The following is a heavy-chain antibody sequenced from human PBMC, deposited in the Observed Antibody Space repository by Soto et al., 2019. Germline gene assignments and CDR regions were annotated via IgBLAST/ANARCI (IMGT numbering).Heavy chain of an antibody. CDR3: ARGGSSWSYCYYFGMDV. Sequence: QVQLVESGGSVVQPGRSLRLSCAASGFTFRTYGMHWVRQAPGKGLEWVAVIWYDGGHKYYADSVKGRFTISRDNSKNTRDLEMSSLRAEDTAVYYCARGGSSWSYCYYFGMDVWGQGTTATVSS. CDR2: IWYDGGHK. D-gene: IGHD6-13*01. J-gene: IGHJ6*02. V-gene: IGHV3-33*01. CDR1: GFTFRTYG.